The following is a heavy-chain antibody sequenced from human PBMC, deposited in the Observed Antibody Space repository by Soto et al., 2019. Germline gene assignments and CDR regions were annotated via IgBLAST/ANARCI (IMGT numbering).Heavy chain of an antibody. CDR1: GGSFSGYY. CDR3: AKAPGSYYIGGIVY. Sequence: SETLSLTCAVYGGSFSGYYWSWIRQPPGKGLEWIGEINHSGSTNYNPSIKSRVTISVDTSKNQFSLKLSSVTAADTAVYYCAKAPGSYYIGGIVYWGQGTLVTVSS. V-gene: IGHV4-34*01. CDR2: INHSGST. D-gene: IGHD1-26*01. J-gene: IGHJ4*02.